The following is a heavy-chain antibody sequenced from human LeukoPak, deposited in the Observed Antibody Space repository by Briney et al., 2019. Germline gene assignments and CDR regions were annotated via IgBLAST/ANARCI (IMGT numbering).Heavy chain of an antibody. D-gene: IGHD2-2*02. CDR2: IWYDGSNK. V-gene: IGHV3-33*01. CDR1: GFTFSSYG. Sequence: GGSLRLSCAASGFTFSSYGMHWVRQAPGKGLEWVAVIWYDGSNKYYADSVKGRFTISRDNSKNTLCLQMNSLRAEDTAVYYCARVLXCSSTSCYTFDYWGQGTLVTVSS. CDR3: ARVLXCSSTSCYTFDY. J-gene: IGHJ4*02.